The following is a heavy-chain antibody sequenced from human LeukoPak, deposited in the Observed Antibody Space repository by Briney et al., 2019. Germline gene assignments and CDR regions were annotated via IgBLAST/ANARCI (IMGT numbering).Heavy chain of an antibody. V-gene: IGHV5-51*01. CDR1: GYSFTSYW. J-gene: IGHJ4*02. Sequence: GESLKISCKGSGYSFTSYWIGWVRQMPGKGLEGMGIIYPGDSDTRYSPSFQGQVTISADKSISTAYLQWSSLKASDTAMYYCARQRDILTGYWYYFDYWGQGTLVTVSS. CDR2: IYPGDSDT. D-gene: IGHD3-9*01. CDR3: ARQRDILTGYWYYFDY.